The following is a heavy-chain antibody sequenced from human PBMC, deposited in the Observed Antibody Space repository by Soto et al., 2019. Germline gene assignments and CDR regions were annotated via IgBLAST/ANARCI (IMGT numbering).Heavy chain of an antibody. V-gene: IGHV4-34*01. D-gene: IGHD2-15*01. J-gene: IGHJ6*03. Sequence: QVQLQQWGAGLLKPSETLSLTCAVYGGSFSGYYWSWIRQPPGKGLEWIGEINHSGSTNYNPSLKSRVTISVDTSKNQFSLKLSSVTAADTAVYYCARGEGVAVVAATLRYYYYYMDVWGKGTTVTVSS. CDR1: GGSFSGYY. CDR2: INHSGST. CDR3: ARGEGVAVVAATLRYYYYYMDV.